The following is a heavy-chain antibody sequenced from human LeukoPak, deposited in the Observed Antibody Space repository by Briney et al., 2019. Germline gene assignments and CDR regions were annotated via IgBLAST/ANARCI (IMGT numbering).Heavy chain of an antibody. D-gene: IGHD3-22*01. Sequence: GGSLRPSCAASGFTVSSNYMNWVRQAPGKGLEWVSSISSSSSYIYYADSVKGRFTISRDNAKNSLYLQMNSLRAEDTAVYYCAREPTLITMIVDWGQGTLVTVSS. CDR2: ISSSSSYI. V-gene: IGHV3-21*01. CDR1: GFTVSSNY. J-gene: IGHJ4*02. CDR3: AREPTLITMIVD.